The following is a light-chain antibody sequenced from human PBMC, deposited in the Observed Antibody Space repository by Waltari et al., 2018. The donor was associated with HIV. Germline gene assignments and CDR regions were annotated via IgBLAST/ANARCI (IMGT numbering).Light chain of an antibody. CDR1: QSLIYSDGNPY. CDR2: KVS. J-gene: IGKJ2*01. V-gene: IGKV2-30*01. CDR3: MQGTHWPPIYT. Sequence: DVVMTQSPLFLHVALGQAASISCRYSQSLIYSDGNPYLNWFQLRPGQSPRSLIYKVSNRDSGVPDRFSGSVSGADFTLRISRVEAEDVGLYYCMQGTHWPPIYTFGQGTKLEI.